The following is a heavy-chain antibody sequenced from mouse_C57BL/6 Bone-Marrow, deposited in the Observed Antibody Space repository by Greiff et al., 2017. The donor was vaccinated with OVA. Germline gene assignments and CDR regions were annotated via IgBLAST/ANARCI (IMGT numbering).Heavy chain of an antibody. V-gene: IGHV1-4*01. CDR3: ARMAVVARYYFDY. CDR2: INPSSGYT. J-gene: IGHJ2*01. D-gene: IGHD1-1*01. CDR1: GYTFTSYT. Sequence: VHLVESGAELARPGASVKMSCKASGYTFTSYTMHWVKQRPGQGLEWIGYINPSSGYTKYNQKFKDKATLTADKSSSTAYMQLSSLTSEDSAVYYCARMAVVARYYFDYWGQGTTLTVSS.